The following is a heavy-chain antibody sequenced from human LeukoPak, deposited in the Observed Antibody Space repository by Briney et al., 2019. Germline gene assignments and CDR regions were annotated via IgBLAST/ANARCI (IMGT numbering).Heavy chain of an antibody. J-gene: IGHJ4*02. D-gene: IGHD3-22*01. Sequence: PGGSLRLSCAASGFTFSSYAMHWVRQAPGKGLEWVAVISYDGSNKYYADSVKGRFTISRDNSKNTLYLQMNSLRAEDTAVYYCARDTHDSSDYYFDYWGQGTLVTVSS. CDR1: GFTFSSYA. V-gene: IGHV3-30-3*01. CDR3: ARDTHDSSDYYFDY. CDR2: ISYDGSNK.